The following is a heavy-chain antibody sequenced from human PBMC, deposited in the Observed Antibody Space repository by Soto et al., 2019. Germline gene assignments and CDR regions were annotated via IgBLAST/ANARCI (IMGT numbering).Heavy chain of an antibody. CDR1: GGSISNSDYF. D-gene: IGHD1-1*01. V-gene: IGHV4-39*01. CDR3: ASQLESTTYFDY. CDR2: ISHTGSP. J-gene: IGHJ4*02. Sequence: LQLQESGPGLVKPSETLSLTCTVSGGSISNSDYFWAWMRQPPGKGLEWVGTISHTGSPRYNPSLKSRVTISGDTSKNQFSLRLPSVTAADTAVFYCASQLESTTYFDYWGRGTLVTVSS.